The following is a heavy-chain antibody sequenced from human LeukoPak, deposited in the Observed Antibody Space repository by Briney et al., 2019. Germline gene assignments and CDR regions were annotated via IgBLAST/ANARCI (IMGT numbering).Heavy chain of an antibody. D-gene: IGHD3-22*01. V-gene: IGHV1-2*02. CDR1: GYTFTGYY. J-gene: IGHJ3*02. Sequence: GASVKVSCKASGYTFTGYYMHWVRQAPEQGLEWMGWINPNSGGTNYAQKFQGRVTMTRDTSISTAYMELSRLRSDDTAVYYCARARQWLLLPEDAFDIWGQGTMVTVSS. CDR3: ARARQWLLLPEDAFDI. CDR2: INPNSGGT.